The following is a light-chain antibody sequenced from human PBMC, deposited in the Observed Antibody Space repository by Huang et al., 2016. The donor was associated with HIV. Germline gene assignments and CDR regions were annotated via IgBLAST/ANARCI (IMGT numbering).Light chain of an antibody. CDR1: QSVSSN. Sequence: EIVMTQSPATLSVSPGERATLSCRASQSVSSNLAWYQQNPGQAPRLLIYGASTRATVIPARFSGSGSGTEFTLTISSMQSEEFAVYYCQQYNNWPKVFTFGPGTKVDIK. CDR2: GAS. J-gene: IGKJ3*01. CDR3: QQYNNWPKVFT. V-gene: IGKV3-15*01.